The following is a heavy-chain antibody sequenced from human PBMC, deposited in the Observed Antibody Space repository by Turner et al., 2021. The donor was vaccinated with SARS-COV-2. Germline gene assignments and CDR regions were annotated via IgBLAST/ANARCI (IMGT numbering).Heavy chain of an antibody. V-gene: IGHV3-53*01. CDR2: IYSGGST. D-gene: IGHD6-19*01. Sequence: EVQLVESGGGLIQPGGSLRPSCAASGFTVSSNYMSWVRQAPGKGLEWVSVIYSGGSTYYADSVKGRFTISRDNSKNTLYLQMNSLRAEDTAVYYCARGYSSGWYQSGAFDIWGQGTMVTVSS. CDR3: ARGYSSGWYQSGAFDI. CDR1: GFTVSSNY. J-gene: IGHJ3*02.